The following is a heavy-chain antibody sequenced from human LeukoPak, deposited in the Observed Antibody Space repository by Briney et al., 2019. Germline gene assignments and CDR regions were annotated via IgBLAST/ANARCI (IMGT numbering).Heavy chain of an antibody. Sequence: GGSLRLSCAASGFTVSSNYMSWVRQAPGKGLEWVSVIYSGGSTYYADSVKGRFTISRDNSKNTLYLQMNSLRAEDTAVYYCARTRFGDYYYYYYMDVWGKGTTVTVPS. CDR2: IYSGGST. V-gene: IGHV3-66*02. CDR1: GFTVSSNY. J-gene: IGHJ6*03. CDR3: ARTRFGDYYYYYYMDV. D-gene: IGHD4-17*01.